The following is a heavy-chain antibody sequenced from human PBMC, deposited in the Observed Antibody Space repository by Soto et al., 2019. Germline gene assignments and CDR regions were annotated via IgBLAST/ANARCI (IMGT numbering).Heavy chain of an antibody. Sequence: TGGSLRLSCAASGFTFSSYSMNWVRQAPGKGLEWVSSISSSSSYIYYADSVKGRFTISRDNAKNSLYLQMNSLRAEDTAVYYCARVIEDIVLVPAASGMDVWXQGTTVTVSS. V-gene: IGHV3-21*01. CDR3: ARVIEDIVLVPAASGMDV. CDR2: ISSSSSYI. J-gene: IGHJ6*02. D-gene: IGHD2-2*01. CDR1: GFTFSSYS.